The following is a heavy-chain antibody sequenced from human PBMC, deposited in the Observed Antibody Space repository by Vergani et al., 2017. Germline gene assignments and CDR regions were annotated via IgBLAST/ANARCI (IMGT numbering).Heavy chain of an antibody. CDR3: ARDCIMVRGVIIDPAHYYYYGMDV. Sequence: QVQLVQSGAEVKKPGASVKVSCKASGYTFTGYYMHWVRQAPGQGLEWMGWINPNSGGTNYAQKLQGRVTMTTDTSTSTAYMELRSLRSDDTAVYYCARDCIMVRGVIIDPAHYYYYGMDVWGQGTTVTVSS. CDR1: GYTFTGYY. D-gene: IGHD3-10*01. CDR2: INPNSGGT. V-gene: IGHV1-2*02. J-gene: IGHJ6*02.